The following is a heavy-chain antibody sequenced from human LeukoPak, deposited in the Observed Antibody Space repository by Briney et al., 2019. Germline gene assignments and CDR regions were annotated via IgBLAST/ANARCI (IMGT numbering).Heavy chain of an antibody. CDR1: GFTFDDYG. Sequence: GGSLRLSCAASGFTFDDYGMSWVRQAPGKGLEWVSSISSSSSYIYYADSVKGRFTISRDNAKNSLYLQMNSLRAEDTAVYYCARGGGNPLDYWGQGTLVTVSS. CDR3: ARGGGNPLDY. CDR2: ISSSSSYI. J-gene: IGHJ4*02. V-gene: IGHV3-21*01. D-gene: IGHD4-23*01.